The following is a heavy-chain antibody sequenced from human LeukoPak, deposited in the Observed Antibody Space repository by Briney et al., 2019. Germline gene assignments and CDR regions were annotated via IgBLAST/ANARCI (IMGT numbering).Heavy chain of an antibody. CDR3: ARGLLHSGGYFALKYFDL. CDR2: INHSGST. J-gene: IGHJ2*01. V-gene: IGHV4-34*01. CDR1: GGSFSGYY. Sequence: SETLSLTCAVYGGSFSGYYWSWIRQPPGKGLEWIGEINHSGSTNYNPSLKSRVTISVDTSKNQFSLKLSSVTAADTAVYYCARGLLHSGGYFALKYFDLWGRGTLVTVSS. D-gene: IGHD1-26*01.